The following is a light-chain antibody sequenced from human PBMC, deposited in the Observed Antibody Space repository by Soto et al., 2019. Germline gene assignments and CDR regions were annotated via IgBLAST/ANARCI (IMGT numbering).Light chain of an antibody. CDR2: AAS. J-gene: IGKJ1*01. CDR1: QGISNY. V-gene: IGKV1-27*01. CDR3: QKYTSAPPWT. Sequence: DIQMTQSPSSLSASVGDRVTITCRASQGISNYLAWYQQKPGKVPKLLIYAASTLQSGVPSRFSGSGSGPDFTLSISSLRPENVATYYCQKYTSAPPWTFGQGTKVEIK.